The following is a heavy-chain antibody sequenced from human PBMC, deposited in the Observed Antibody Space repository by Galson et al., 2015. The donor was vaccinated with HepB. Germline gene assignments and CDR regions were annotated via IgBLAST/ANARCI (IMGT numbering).Heavy chain of an antibody. D-gene: IGHD6-19*01. CDR1: GFTFSDFG. V-gene: IGHV3-33*01. J-gene: IGHJ4*02. CDR3: AREAPIAVAALDH. CDR2: TWRDGSNE. Sequence: SLRLSCAASGFTFSDFGMHWVRQAPGKGLEWLALTWRDGSNEYYAESVKGRFTISRDNARNTLYLQMNSLKVEDTAIYYCAREAPIAVAALDHWGLGTLVTVSS.